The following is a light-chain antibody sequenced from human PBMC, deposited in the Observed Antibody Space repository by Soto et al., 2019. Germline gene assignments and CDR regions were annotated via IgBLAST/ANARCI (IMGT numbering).Light chain of an antibody. CDR3: QQSHTTPQVT. V-gene: IGKV1-39*01. CDR1: QTISSW. Sequence: DIQMSQSPSTLSGSVGDRVTITCRASQTISSWLAWYQQKPGKAPKLLIYAASSLQSGVPSRFSGSGSGTDFTLTISSLQPEDFATYYCQQSHTTPQVTFGQGTRLEIK. J-gene: IGKJ5*01. CDR2: AAS.